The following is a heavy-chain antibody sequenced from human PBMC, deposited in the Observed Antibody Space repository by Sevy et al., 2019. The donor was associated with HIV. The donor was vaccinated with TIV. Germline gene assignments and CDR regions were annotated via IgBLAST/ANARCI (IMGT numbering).Heavy chain of an antibody. J-gene: IGHJ6*02. V-gene: IGHV3-53*01. CDR1: GFTVSNNY. CDR2: IYGGGGT. Sequence: GGSLRLSCPASGFTVSNNYMSWVRQAPGKGLEWVSVIYGGGGTYYADSVKGRFTISRDNSRNTLYLQMNSLRADDTAVYYCAREGDYYGTDVWGQGTTVTVSS. D-gene: IGHD3-10*01. CDR3: AREGDYYGTDV.